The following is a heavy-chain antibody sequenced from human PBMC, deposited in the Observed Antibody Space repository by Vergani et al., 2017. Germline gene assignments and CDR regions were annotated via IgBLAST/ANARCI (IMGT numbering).Heavy chain of an antibody. CDR1: GGSFSGYY. Sequence: QVQLQQWGAGLLKPSETLSLTCAVYGGSFSGYYWSWIRQPPGKGLEWIGEINHSGSTNYNPSLKSRVTISVDTSKNQFSLTLSSVTAADTAVYYCARGRRGTWYFDLWGRGTLVTVSS. V-gene: IGHV4-34*01. J-gene: IGHJ2*01. CDR3: ARGRRGTWYFDL. CDR2: INHSGST.